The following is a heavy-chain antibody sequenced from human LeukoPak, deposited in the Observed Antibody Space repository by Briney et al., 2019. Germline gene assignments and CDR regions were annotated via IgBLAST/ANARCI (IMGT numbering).Heavy chain of an antibody. CDR1: GYTFTSYD. Sequence: ASVKVSCKASGYTFTSYDINWVRQATGQGLEWMGWMNPNSGNTGYAQKFQGRVTMTRNTSISTAYMELSSLRSEDTAVYYCARGLSPYYDFWSGYFRPPYYFDYWGQRTLVTVSS. CDR3: ARGLSPYYDFWSGYFRPPYYFDY. CDR2: MNPNSGNT. V-gene: IGHV1-8*01. J-gene: IGHJ4*02. D-gene: IGHD3-3*01.